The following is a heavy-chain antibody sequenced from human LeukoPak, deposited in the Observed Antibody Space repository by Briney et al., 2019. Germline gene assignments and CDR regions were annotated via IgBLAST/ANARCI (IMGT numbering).Heavy chain of an antibody. J-gene: IGHJ4*02. D-gene: IGHD3-22*01. CDR1: GFTFSTNW. CDR3: AKRGTANYYDNSGYFWAGDY. CDR2: INSDGSDT. V-gene: IGHV3-74*01. Sequence: GGSLRLSCAASGFTFSTNWMHWVRQTPGKGLVWVSRINSDGSDTSYADSVKGRFTISRDNSKNTLYLQMNSLRAEDTAVYYCAKRGTANYYDNSGYFWAGDYWGQGTLVTVSS.